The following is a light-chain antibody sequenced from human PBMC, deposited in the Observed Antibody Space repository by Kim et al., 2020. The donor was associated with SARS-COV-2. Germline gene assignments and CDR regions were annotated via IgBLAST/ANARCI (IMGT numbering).Light chain of an antibody. CDR3: GTWDSRLRVVV. Sequence: GRTVTIPCSGSSANIGNNYVSWYQQLPPTAPKLLIYDNDKRPSGIPDRFTGSQSGTTATLAITGLQTGDEADYYCGTWDSRLRVVVFGGGTKVTVL. V-gene: IGLV1-51*01. CDR1: SANIGNNY. CDR2: DND. J-gene: IGLJ3*02.